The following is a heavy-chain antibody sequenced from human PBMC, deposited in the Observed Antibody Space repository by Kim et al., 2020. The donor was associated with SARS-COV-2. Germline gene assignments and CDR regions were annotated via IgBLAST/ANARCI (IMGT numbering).Heavy chain of an antibody. D-gene: IGHD3-10*01. V-gene: IGHV3-48*03. CDR2: ISSSGSTI. CDR1: GFTFSSYE. CDR3: ASSLGAMVRGNYMDV. Sequence: GGSLRLSCAASGFTFSSYEMNWVRQAPGKGLEWVSYISSSGSTIYYADSVKGRFTISRDNAKNSLYLQMKSLRAEDTAVYYCASSLGAMVRGNYMDVWGKGTTVTVPS. J-gene: IGHJ6*03.